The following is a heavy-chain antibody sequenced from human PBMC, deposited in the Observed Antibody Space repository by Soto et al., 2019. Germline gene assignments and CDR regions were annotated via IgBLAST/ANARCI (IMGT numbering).Heavy chain of an antibody. CDR2: ISSSSSI. Sequence: GGSLRLSCAASGFTFNRYSMNWVRQAPGKGLEWVSSISSSSSIYYADSVKGRFTISRDNAKNSLHLQMDSLRAEDTAVYYCAKDPSPWGQGTLVTVSS. CDR1: GFTFNRYS. J-gene: IGHJ5*02. CDR3: AKDPSP. V-gene: IGHV3-21*01.